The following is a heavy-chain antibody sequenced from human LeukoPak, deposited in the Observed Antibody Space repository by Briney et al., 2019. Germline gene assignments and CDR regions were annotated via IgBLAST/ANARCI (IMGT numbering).Heavy chain of an antibody. CDR2: MNPNSGNT. D-gene: IGHD3-3*01. CDR1: GYTFTGYY. V-gene: IGHV1-8*02. Sequence: ASVKVSCKASGYTFTGYYMHWVRQAPGQGLEWMGWMNPNSGNTGYAQKFQGRVTMTRNTSISTAYMELSSLRSEDTAVYYCARGPLFWSGYYPGGWFDPWGQGTLVTVSS. CDR3: ARGPLFWSGYYPGGWFDP. J-gene: IGHJ5*02.